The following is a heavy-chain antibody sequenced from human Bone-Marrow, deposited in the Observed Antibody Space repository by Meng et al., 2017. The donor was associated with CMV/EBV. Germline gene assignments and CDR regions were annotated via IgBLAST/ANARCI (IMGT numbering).Heavy chain of an antibody. Sequence: CTFSELSLITRGVGVGWIRQPPGTALEWLALIYWNDDERYSPSLKSRLTITKVTSSNLVVLTMTNMHPVDTATYYCVHSRSGWCLDYWGQGTLVTVSS. D-gene: IGHD6-19*01. J-gene: IGHJ4*02. V-gene: IGHV2-5*01. CDR1: ELSLITRGVG. CDR3: VHSRSGWCLDY. CDR2: IYWNDDE.